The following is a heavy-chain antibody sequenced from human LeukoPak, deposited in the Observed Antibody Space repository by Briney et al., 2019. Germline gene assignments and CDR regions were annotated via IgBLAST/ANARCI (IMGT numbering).Heavy chain of an antibody. J-gene: IGHJ4*02. CDR2: IYYSGST. D-gene: IGHD4-17*01. CDR1: GGSISSYY. Sequence: SETLCWACTVSGGSISSYYWSWIRQPPGKGLEWIGYIYYSGSTNYNPSLKSRVTISVDTSKNQFSLKLSSVTAADTAVYYCARVNDYGDSKIDYWGQGTLVPVSS. CDR3: ARVNDYGDSKIDY. V-gene: IGHV4-59*01.